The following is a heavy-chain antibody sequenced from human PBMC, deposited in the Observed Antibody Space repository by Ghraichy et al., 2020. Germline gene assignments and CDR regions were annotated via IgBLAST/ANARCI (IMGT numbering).Heavy chain of an antibody. D-gene: IGHD2-21*01. CDR2: IYYSGST. J-gene: IGHJ5*02. CDR1: GGSISSYY. Sequence: SETLSLTCTVSGGSISSYYWSWIRQPPGKGLEWIGYIYYSGSTNYNPSLKSRVTISVDTSKNQFSLKLSSVTAADTAVYYCARFVESDWFDPWGQGTLVTVSS. V-gene: IGHV4-59*01. CDR3: ARFVESDWFDP.